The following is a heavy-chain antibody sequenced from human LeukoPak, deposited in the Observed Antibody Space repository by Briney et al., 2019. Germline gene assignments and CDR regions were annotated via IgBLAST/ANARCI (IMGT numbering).Heavy chain of an antibody. J-gene: IGHJ5*02. V-gene: IGHV4-59*01. CDR1: GGSIRSDL. CDR3: AKSDSSGWWTRFLP. CDR2: IYHSGST. Sequence: SETLSLTCTDCGGSIRSDLWRCIRQPPGKGLEWIGYIYHSGSTNYNPSLKSRVTISVDTSKKQFSLKLRSVTAADTGVYSFAKSDSSGWWTRFLPCGQGTLVTVSS. D-gene: IGHD6-19*01.